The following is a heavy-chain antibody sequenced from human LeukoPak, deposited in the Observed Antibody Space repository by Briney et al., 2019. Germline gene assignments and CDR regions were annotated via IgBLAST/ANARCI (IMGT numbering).Heavy chain of an antibody. Sequence: GGSLRLSCAASGFTFSSYWMSWVRQAPGKGLEWVANIKQDGSEKYYVDSVKGRFTISRDNAKNSLYLQMNSLRAEDTAVYYCARDREQQLVHLVDYWGQGTLVTVSS. D-gene: IGHD6-13*01. J-gene: IGHJ4*02. V-gene: IGHV3-7*03. CDR3: ARDREQQLVHLVDY. CDR1: GFTFSSYW. CDR2: IKQDGSEK.